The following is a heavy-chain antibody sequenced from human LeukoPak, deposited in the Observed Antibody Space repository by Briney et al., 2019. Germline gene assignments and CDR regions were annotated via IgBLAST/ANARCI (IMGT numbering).Heavy chain of an antibody. CDR2: IKNKGDGGTT. V-gene: IGHV3-15*01. CDR3: AKTRPLDSSSWSHGDY. Sequence: GGSLRLSCAASGFIFSNAWMNWVRQAPGKGLEWVGRIKNKGDGGTTGYGAPVKGRFTISRDDSKNTLYLQMNSLRAEDTAVYYCAKTRPLDSSSWSHGDYWGQGTLVTVSS. J-gene: IGHJ4*02. CDR1: GFIFSNAW. D-gene: IGHD6-13*01.